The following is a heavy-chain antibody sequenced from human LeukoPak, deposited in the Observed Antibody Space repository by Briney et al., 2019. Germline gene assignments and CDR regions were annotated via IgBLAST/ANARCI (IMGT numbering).Heavy chain of an antibody. CDR1: GFTFSSYA. Sequence: GGSLRLSCAASGFTFSSYAMSWVRQAPGKGLEWVSDIRGSGGNTYYADSVKGRFTIFRDNSKNTLYLQMNSLRAEDTAVYYCAKDLHYYDSSGFDDAFDIWGQGTMVTVSP. V-gene: IGHV3-23*01. D-gene: IGHD3-22*01. CDR3: AKDLHYYDSSGFDDAFDI. CDR2: IRGSGGNT. J-gene: IGHJ3*02.